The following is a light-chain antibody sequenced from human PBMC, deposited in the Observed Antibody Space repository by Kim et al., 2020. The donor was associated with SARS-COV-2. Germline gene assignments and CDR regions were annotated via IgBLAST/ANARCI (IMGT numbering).Light chain of an antibody. V-gene: IGLV3-1*01. Sequence: SVSTGQTANITCSGDKLGDKFASWYQQKPGQSPVLVIYQDRKRPSGIPERFSGSNSGNTATLTISGTQAMDEADYYCQAWHNNIYVFGTGTKVTVL. CDR2: QDR. J-gene: IGLJ1*01. CDR3: QAWHNNIYV. CDR1: KLGDKF.